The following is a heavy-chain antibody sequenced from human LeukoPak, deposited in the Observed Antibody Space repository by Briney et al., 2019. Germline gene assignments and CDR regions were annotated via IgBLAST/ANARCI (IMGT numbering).Heavy chain of an antibody. CDR3: AKDFDDFYYYYMDV. J-gene: IGHJ6*03. CDR2: ISGSGGST. D-gene: IGHD3-9*01. V-gene: IGHV3-23*01. Sequence: GGSLRLSCAASGFTFSSYAMSWVRQAPGKGLEWVSAISGSGGSTYYADSVKGRFTISRDNSKNTVYLEMNSLRREDTAVYYCAKDFDDFYYYYMDVWGKGTTVTISS. CDR1: GFTFSSYA.